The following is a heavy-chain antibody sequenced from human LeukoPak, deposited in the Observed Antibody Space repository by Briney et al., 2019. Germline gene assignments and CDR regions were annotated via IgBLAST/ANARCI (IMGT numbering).Heavy chain of an antibody. Sequence: RGSLRLSCAPSGFTFSSYEMTWDSQAPGKGMEWVSSISRTSSQIYYADSVKGRFTISRDNARNSLFLQVNSLRGEGTAVYYCTRYAGYSSGWYPGDNWGQGTLVTVSS. CDR3: TRYAGYSSGWYPGDN. V-gene: IGHV3-21*01. CDR2: ISRTSSQI. D-gene: IGHD6-19*01. J-gene: IGHJ4*02. CDR1: GFTFSSYE.